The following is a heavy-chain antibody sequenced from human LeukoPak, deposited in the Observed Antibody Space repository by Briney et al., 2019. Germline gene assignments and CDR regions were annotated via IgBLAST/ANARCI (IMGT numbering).Heavy chain of an antibody. J-gene: IGHJ5*01. CDR3: ARVFSGSYDS. Sequence: SETLSLTCSVSGGSISSNYWSWIRQPAGKGLEWIGRIHTSGSTNYNPSLKSRVTMSVDTSKNQFSLKLSSVTAADAVVYYCARVFSGSYDSWGQGTLVTVSS. CDR1: GGSISSNY. CDR2: IHTSGST. D-gene: IGHD3-10*01. V-gene: IGHV4-4*07.